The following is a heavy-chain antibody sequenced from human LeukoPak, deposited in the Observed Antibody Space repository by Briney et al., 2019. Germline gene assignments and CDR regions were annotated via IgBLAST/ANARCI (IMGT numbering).Heavy chain of an antibody. V-gene: IGHV1-46*01. CDR1: GYTFTSYY. D-gene: IGHD3-22*01. Sequence: ASVKVSCKASGYTFTSYYMHWVRQAPGQGLEWMGIINPSGGSTSYAQKFQGRVTMTRDMSTSTVYMELSSLRSEDTAVYYCASWGSSGPFDYWGQGTLVTVSS. CDR2: INPSGGST. CDR3: ASWGSSGPFDY. J-gene: IGHJ4*02.